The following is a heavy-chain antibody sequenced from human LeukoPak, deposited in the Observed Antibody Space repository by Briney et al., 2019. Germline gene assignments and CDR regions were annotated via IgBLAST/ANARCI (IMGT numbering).Heavy chain of an antibody. Sequence: KPSETLSLTCTVSGDSISSTSYYWDWIRQPPGKGLEWIGSIYNSGTTYYNPSLKSRVTISVDTSKNQFPLKVSSVTAADTAVYYCASRVYGLGSFNYWGQGTLVTVSS. J-gene: IGHJ4*01. V-gene: IGHV4-39*01. CDR3: ASRVYGLGSFNY. CDR2: IYNSGTT. D-gene: IGHD3-10*01. CDR1: GDSISSTSYY.